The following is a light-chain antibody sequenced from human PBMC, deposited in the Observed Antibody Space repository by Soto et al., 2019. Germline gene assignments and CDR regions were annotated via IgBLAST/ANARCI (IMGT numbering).Light chain of an antibody. J-gene: IGKJ5*01. CDR3: QQRNVCPPIT. CDR2: DAS. V-gene: IGKV3-11*01. CDR1: QSVSIL. Sequence: ESVLTQSPATLSSFPGDRATLSCRASQSVSILLAWYQQKPGQAPRLLIYDASNRATGIPARFGGSRSGTEFTLTINSLEPEDFAVYYCQQRNVCPPITFGQGTRLEIK.